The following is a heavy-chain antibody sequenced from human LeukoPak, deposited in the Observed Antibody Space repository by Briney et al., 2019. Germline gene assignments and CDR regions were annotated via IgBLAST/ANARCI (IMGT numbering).Heavy chain of an antibody. CDR2: ISYDGSNK. V-gene: IGHV3-30-3*01. J-gene: IGHJ6*02. D-gene: IGHD3-22*01. CDR3: ARDLYYYDSSGYYTLDYYGMDV. Sequence: PGGSLRLSCAASGFTFSSYAMHWVRQAPGKGLEWVAVISYDGSNKYYADSVKGRFTISRDNSKNTLYLQMNSLRAEDTAVYYCARDLYYYDSSGYYTLDYYGMDVWGQGTTVTVSS. CDR1: GFTFSSYA.